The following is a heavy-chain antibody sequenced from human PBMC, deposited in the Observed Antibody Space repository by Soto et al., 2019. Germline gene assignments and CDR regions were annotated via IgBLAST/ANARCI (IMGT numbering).Heavy chain of an antibody. CDR1: GGSISSYY. J-gene: IGHJ5*02. CDR2: IYYSGST. Sequence: PSETLSLTCTVSGGSISSYYWSWIRQPAGKGLEWIGYIYYSGSTNYNPSLKSRVTISVDTSKNQFSLKLSSVTAADTAVYYCARDKPDIAGRHNWFDPWGQGTLVTVSS. V-gene: IGHV4-59*01. CDR3: ARDKPDIAGRHNWFDP. D-gene: IGHD6-13*01.